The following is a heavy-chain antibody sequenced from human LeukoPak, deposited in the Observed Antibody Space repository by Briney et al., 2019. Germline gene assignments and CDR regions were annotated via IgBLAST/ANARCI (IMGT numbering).Heavy chain of an antibody. CDR3: ARDSLSGSYYAAPWG. Sequence: GGLRLSCAASGFTFSSYWMSWVRQAPGEGVEGGGNIKQDGSEKYYVDSVKGRFTIPRDNAKNSLYLQMNSLRAEDTAVYYCARDSLSGSYYAAPWGWGQGTLVTVSS. D-gene: IGHD1-26*01. V-gene: IGHV3-7*01. CDR2: IKQDGSEK. CDR1: GFTFSSYW. J-gene: IGHJ4*02.